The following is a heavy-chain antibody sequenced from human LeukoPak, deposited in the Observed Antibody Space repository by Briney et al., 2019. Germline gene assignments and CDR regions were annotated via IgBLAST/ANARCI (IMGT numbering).Heavy chain of an antibody. Sequence: GGSLRLSCAASGFTFSSYGMHWVRQAPGKGLEWVAFIRYDGSNKYYADSVKGRFTISRDNSKNTLYLQMNSLRAEDTAVYYCANTRGPAYYYYMDVWGKGTTVTISS. D-gene: IGHD3-10*01. CDR3: ANTRGPAYYYYMDV. V-gene: IGHV3-30*02. CDR2: IRYDGSNK. CDR1: GFTFSSYG. J-gene: IGHJ6*03.